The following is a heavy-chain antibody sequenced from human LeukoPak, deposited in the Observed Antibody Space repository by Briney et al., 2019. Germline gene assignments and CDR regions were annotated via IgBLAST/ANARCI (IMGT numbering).Heavy chain of an antibody. D-gene: IGHD3-22*01. Sequence: GGSLRLSCAASGFTFSSYSIDWVRQAPGKGLEWLSYISSRSSTIYYADSVKGRFTISRDNAKNSVYLQMNSLRAEDTAVYYCARVWSSGYTKDYWGQGTLVTVSS. J-gene: IGHJ4*02. CDR1: GFTFSSYS. V-gene: IGHV3-48*04. CDR2: ISSRSSTI. CDR3: ARVWSSGYTKDY.